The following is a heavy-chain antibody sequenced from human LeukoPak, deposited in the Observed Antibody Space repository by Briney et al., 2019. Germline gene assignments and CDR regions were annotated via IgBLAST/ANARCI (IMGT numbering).Heavy chain of an antibody. Sequence: PSETLSLTCTVSGGSISSGDYYWSWIRQPPGKGLEWIGYIYYSGSTYYNPSLKSRVTISVDTSKNLFSLKLSSVTAADTAVYYCARDSSGPGVDYWGQGTLVTVSS. CDR3: ARDSSGPGVDY. CDR2: IYYSGST. D-gene: IGHD3-22*01. J-gene: IGHJ4*02. V-gene: IGHV4-30-4*08. CDR1: GGSISSGDYY.